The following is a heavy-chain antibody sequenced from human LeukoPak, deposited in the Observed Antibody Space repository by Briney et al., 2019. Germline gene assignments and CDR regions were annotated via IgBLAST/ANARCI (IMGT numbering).Heavy chain of an antibody. J-gene: IGHJ6*02. CDR1: GFTFSSYA. CDR3: AKDIAEYYYYGMDV. Sequence: GGSLRLSCAASGFTFSSYAVSWVRQAPGKGLEWVSAISGSGGSTYYADSVKGRFTISRDNSKNTLYLQMNSLRAEDTAVYYCAKDIAEYYYYGMDVWGQGTTVTVSS. D-gene: IGHD2-15*01. CDR2: ISGSGGST. V-gene: IGHV3-23*01.